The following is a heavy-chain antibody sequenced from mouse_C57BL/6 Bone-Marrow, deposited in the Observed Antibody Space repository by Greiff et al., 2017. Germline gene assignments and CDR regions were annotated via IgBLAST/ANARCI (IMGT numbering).Heavy chain of an antibody. V-gene: IGHV1-55*01. D-gene: IGHD2-2*01. CDR3: ASDGYDDYAMDY. Sequence: QVQLQQPGAELVKPGASVKMSCKASGYTFTSYWITWVKQRPGQGLEWIGDIYPGSGSTNYNQKFKGKSTLTVDKSSSTAYMQLSSLTSEDSAVYYCASDGYDDYAMDYWGQGTSVTVSS. CDR1: GYTFTSYW. J-gene: IGHJ4*01. CDR2: IYPGSGST.